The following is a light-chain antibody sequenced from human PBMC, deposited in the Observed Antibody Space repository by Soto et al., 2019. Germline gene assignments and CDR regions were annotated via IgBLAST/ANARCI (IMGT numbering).Light chain of an antibody. CDR1: QGIAYY. V-gene: IGKV1-39*01. CDR3: QQSSNSPMYT. J-gene: IGKJ2*01. Sequence: DIQMIQSPSSLSASVGDRVSITCRASQGIAYYLNWFQQKPGKAPKLLIYAASSLQSGVPSRFSGSGSGTDFTLTISSLQPEDFATYYCQQSSNSPMYTFGQGTKL. CDR2: AAS.